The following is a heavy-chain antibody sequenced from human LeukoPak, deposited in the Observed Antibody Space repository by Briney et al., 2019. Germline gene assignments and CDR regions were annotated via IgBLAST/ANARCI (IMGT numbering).Heavy chain of an antibody. J-gene: IGHJ4*02. CDR1: GFTSSNYA. D-gene: IGHD1-14*01. V-gene: IGHV3-23*01. CDR3: AKKGVYKSGCCYYFDY. Sequence: RGSLSLSCELSGFTSSNYAMGWVRQSPGKGLEWVSGIRGNGGSTYTADSVKCRFTISRDTSTTTLYLKMNSLRAEDTAVYYCAKKGVYKSGCCYYFDYWGQGTLVTVSS. CDR2: IRGNGGST.